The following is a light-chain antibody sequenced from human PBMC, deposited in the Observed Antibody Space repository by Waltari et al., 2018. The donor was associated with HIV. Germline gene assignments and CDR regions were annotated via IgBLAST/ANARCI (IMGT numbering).Light chain of an antibody. Sequence: QSALTQPASVSGFPGQSITISCTGSSSDVGSSNYVSWYQQHPGKAPKLLIYDVSQRPSVVSNRFSGSKSGNTASLTISGLQADDEADYYCCSYAGSNTYLFGTGTEVTVL. CDR2: DVS. J-gene: IGLJ1*01. CDR3: CSYAGSNTYL. V-gene: IGLV2-23*02. CDR1: SSDVGSSNY.